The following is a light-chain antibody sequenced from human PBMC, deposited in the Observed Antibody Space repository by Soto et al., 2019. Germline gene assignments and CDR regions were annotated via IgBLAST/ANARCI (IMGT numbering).Light chain of an antibody. Sequence: DIQMTQSPSTLSASVGDRVTITCRASQSISTWLAWYKQKPGKAPKLLIYKASSLRNGIPTRYSGCGSGSEFTLTIYSLLPDDFGSYYCQQYNGYPHTFGQGTKVDI. CDR3: QQYNGYPHT. V-gene: IGKV1-5*03. J-gene: IGKJ2*01. CDR1: QSISTW. CDR2: KAS.